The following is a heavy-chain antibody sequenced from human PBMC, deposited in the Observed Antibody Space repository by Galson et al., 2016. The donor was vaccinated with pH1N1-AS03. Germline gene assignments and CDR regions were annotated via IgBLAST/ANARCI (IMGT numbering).Heavy chain of an antibody. J-gene: IGHJ3*02. V-gene: IGHV1-69*13. Sequence: SVKVSCKASGVTFRNFVISWVRQAPGQGLEWVGGVIAIFGTPKHAQKFQGRVTITADQSTSTASMELSSVTSEDTAVYYCARGRGYNYGSEGAAFDIWGQGTTVTVSS. CDR1: GVTFRNFV. D-gene: IGHD5-18*01. CDR2: VIAIFGTP. CDR3: ARGRGYNYGSEGAAFDI.